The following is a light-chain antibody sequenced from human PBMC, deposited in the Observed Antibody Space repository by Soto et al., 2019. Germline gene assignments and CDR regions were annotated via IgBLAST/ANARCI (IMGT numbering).Light chain of an antibody. J-gene: IGLJ1*01. CDR1: SSDVGGYDY. V-gene: IGLV2-14*03. CDR3: SSYTSSSTLV. CDR2: DVS. Sequence: QSALTQPASVSGSPGQSITISCTGTSSDVGGYDYVSWYQHHPGKAPKLMNYDVSNRPSGVTNSFTSSKTGNTVSLTISGLQAEDEADYYCSSYTSSSTLVFGTGTKVTVL.